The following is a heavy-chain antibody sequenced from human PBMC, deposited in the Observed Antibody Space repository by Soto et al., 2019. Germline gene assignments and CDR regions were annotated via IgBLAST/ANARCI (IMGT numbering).Heavy chain of an antibody. CDR2: IIPIFGTA. D-gene: IGHD1-26*01. V-gene: IGHV1-69*13. J-gene: IGHJ6*02. Sequence: SVKVSCKASGGTFSSYAISWVRQAPGQGLEWMGGIIPIFGTANYAQKFQGRVTITADESTSTAYMELSSLRSEDTAVYYCARVLTNLVGATTDYYYGMDVWGQGTTVTVSS. CDR1: GGTFSSYA. CDR3: ARVLTNLVGATTDYYYGMDV.